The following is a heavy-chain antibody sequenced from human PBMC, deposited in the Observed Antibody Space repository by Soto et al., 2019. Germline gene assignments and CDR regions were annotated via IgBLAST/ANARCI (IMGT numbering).Heavy chain of an antibody. CDR1: GGAIISYY. CDR3: ARDATAFDP. J-gene: IGHJ5*02. D-gene: IGHD1-26*01. Sequence: PSVTLSLTCSVSGGAIISYYWSLIRHPPGKGLEWIGYIYYSGSTNYNPSLKSRVTISVDTSKNQFSLKLSSVTAADTAVYYCARDATAFDPWGQGTLVTVSS. CDR2: IYYSGST. V-gene: IGHV4-59*01.